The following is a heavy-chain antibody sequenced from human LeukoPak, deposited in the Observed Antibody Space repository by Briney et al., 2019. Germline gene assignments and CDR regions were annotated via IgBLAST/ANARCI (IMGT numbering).Heavy chain of an antibody. V-gene: IGHV1-46*01. CDR3: ATEQLPHAFDI. CDR2: INPSGGTT. J-gene: IGHJ3*02. D-gene: IGHD2-2*01. Sequence: ASVKVSCKASGYTFTSYSLNWVRQAPGQGPEWMGTINPSGGTTNYAQKFQGRITMTRDTSTSTVYMELSSLRSEDTAVYYCATEQLPHAFDIWGQGTMVTVSS. CDR1: GYTFTSYS.